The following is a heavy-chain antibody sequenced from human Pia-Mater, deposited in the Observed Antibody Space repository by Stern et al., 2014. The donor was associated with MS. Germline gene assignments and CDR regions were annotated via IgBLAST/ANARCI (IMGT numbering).Heavy chain of an antibody. V-gene: IGHV7-4-1*02. CDR1: GYTLTNYP. CDR3: ARDFVDTAMITRSDYLDS. D-gene: IGHD5-18*01. CDR2: INTHTGNS. J-gene: IGHJ4*02. Sequence: VQSGSALKEPGASVKVSCKASGYTLTNYPMNWVRQAPGQGLEWMGWINTHTGNSTYAQGFTGRFVFSLDTSVSTAYLHISSLKAEDTAVYYCARDFVDTAMITRSDYLDSWGQGTLVTVSS.